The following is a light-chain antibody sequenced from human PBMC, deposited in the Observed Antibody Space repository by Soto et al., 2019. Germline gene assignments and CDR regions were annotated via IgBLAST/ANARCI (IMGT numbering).Light chain of an antibody. V-gene: IGKV3-20*01. CDR3: QQYGNFPYT. CDR2: GAS. CDR1: RSVTSSC. J-gene: IGKJ2*01. Sequence: EIVLTQSPGTLSLSPGERATLSCRASRSVTSSCLAWYQQKPGQAPRLLIHGASRRATGIPVRFSGTGSVTDFNLTISSLEPEDCAVYYCQQYGNFPYTFGQGTKLGIK.